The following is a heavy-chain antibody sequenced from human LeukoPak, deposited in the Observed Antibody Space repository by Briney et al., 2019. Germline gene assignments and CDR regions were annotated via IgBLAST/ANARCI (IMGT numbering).Heavy chain of an antibody. Sequence: PGGSLRLSCAASGFTFSSYSMNWVRQAPGKGLEWVSAISGSGGSTYYADSVKGRFTISRDNSKNTLYLQMNSLRAEDTAVYYCAKALIQLWLGAFDIWGQGTMVTVSS. CDR1: GFTFSSYS. D-gene: IGHD5-18*01. V-gene: IGHV3-23*01. J-gene: IGHJ3*02. CDR3: AKALIQLWLGAFDI. CDR2: ISGSGGST.